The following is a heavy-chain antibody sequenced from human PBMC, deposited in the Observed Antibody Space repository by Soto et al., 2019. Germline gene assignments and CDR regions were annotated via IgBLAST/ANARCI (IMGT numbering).Heavy chain of an antibody. CDR2: IDDSGST. Sequence: QLQLQESGPGLVKPSETLSLTCTVSGGSISSSTYYWGWIRQPPVKGLECIGSIDDSGSTYYNPSPKSRVTISVETSKNQFSLKLSSVTAADTAVYYCARQGKGATNFYYYGMDVWGQGTTVTVSS. J-gene: IGHJ6*02. CDR3: ARQGKGATNFYYYGMDV. V-gene: IGHV4-39*01. CDR1: GGSISSSTYY. D-gene: IGHD1-26*01.